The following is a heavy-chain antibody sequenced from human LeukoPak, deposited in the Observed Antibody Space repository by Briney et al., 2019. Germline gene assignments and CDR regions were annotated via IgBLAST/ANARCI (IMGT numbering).Heavy chain of an antibody. V-gene: IGHV4-4*07. CDR2: IYYSGST. Sequence: SETLSLTCTVSGGSISSYYWSWIRQPAGKGLEWIGRIYYSGSTNYNPSLKSRVTISVDTSKNQFSLKLSSVTAADTAVYYCARDGGYGDYFDYWGQGTLVTVSS. CDR1: GGSISSYY. J-gene: IGHJ4*02. CDR3: ARDGGYGDYFDY. D-gene: IGHD4-17*01.